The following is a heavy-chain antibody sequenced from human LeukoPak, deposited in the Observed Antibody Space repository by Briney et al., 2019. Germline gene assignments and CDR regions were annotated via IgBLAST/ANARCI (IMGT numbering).Heavy chain of an antibody. V-gene: IGHV1-18*01. CDR3: ARANNGGIVVAPAAPFCYFDY. D-gene: IGHD2-2*01. Sequence: ASVKVSCKASGYTFTSYGISWVRQAPGQGLEWMGWISAYNGNTNYAQKLQGRVTMTTDTSTSTAYMELRSLRSDDTAVYYCARANNGGIVVAPAAPFCYFDYWGQGTLVTVSS. CDR1: GYTFTSYG. CDR2: ISAYNGNT. J-gene: IGHJ4*02.